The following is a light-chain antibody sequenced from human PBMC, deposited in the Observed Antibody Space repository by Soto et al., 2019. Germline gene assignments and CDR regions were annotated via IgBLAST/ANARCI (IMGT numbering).Light chain of an antibody. CDR3: TSYTTTTTLGV. CDR2: EVT. J-gene: IGLJ3*02. Sequence: QSALTQPASVSGSPGQSITISCSGTSSDVGGYNYVSWYQQHPGKAPKLLIYEVTNRASGVSFRFSGSKSGNTASLTISGLQSEDEADCYCTSYTTTTTLGVFGGGTKLTVL. V-gene: IGLV2-14*01. CDR1: SSDVGGYNY.